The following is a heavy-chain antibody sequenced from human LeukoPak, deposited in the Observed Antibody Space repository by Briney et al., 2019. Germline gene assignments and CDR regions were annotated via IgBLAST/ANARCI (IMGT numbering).Heavy chain of an antibody. D-gene: IGHD1-26*01. CDR2: INSDGSST. CDR1: GFTFSSYW. V-gene: IGHV3-74*01. Sequence: GGSLRLSCAASGFTFSSYWMHWVRHAPGKGLVWVSRINSDGSSTSYADSVKGRFTISRDNAKNTLYLQMNSLRAEDTAVYYCARDEGATEFDYWGQGTLVTVSS. CDR3: ARDEGATEFDY. J-gene: IGHJ4*02.